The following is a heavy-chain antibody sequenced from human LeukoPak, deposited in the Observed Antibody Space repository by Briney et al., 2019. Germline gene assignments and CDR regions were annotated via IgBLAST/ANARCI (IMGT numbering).Heavy chain of an antibody. CDR2: INPNSGGT. V-gene: IGHV1-2*02. CDR3: ARGVTARGFYYYMDV. D-gene: IGHD2-21*02. J-gene: IGHJ6*03. Sequence: GASVKVSCKASGGTFSSYAISWVRQAPGQGLEWMGWINPNSGGTNYAQKFQGRVTMTRDTSISTAYMDLSRLRSDDTAVYYCARGVTARGFYYYMDVWGKGTTVTISS. CDR1: GGTFSSYA.